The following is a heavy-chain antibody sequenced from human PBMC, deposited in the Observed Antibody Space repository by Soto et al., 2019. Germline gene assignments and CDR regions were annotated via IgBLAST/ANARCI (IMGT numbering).Heavy chain of an antibody. CDR3: ASMIGDPVLSFDS. V-gene: IGHV4-59*01. Sequence: QVQLQESGPGLVKPSETLSLICTVSGGSISSYYWSWIRQPPGKGLEWIGFISYSGSTSYNPSLKCRVTISIDTSEYPFSLKLNSVTAADTAVYYCASMIGDPVLSFDSWGQGTLVAVSS. CDR2: ISYSGST. J-gene: IGHJ5*01. D-gene: IGHD3-10*02. CDR1: GGSISSYY.